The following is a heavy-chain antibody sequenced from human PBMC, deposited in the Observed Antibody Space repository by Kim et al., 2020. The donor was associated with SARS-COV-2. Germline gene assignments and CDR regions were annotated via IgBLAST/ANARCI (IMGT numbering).Heavy chain of an antibody. Sequence: ASVKVSCKASGYTFSNFAITWVRQAPGQGLEWMGWVRPYDGDTDYAQRFQGRVTFTRDTSTTTAYMELRSLTSDDTAVYYCARCEGGTDSYFEYWGQGTLVTVSS. J-gene: IGHJ4*02. CDR2: VRPYDGDT. CDR1: GYTFSNFA. CDR3: ARCEGGTDSYFEY. D-gene: IGHD2-15*01. V-gene: IGHV1-18*01.